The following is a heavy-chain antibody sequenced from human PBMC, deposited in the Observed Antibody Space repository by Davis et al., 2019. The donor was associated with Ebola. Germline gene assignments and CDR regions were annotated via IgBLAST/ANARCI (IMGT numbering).Heavy chain of an antibody. V-gene: IGHV1-69*13. J-gene: IGHJ6*02. Sequence: SVKVSCKASGYTFTSYDISWVRQAPGQGLEWMGGIIPIFGTANYAQKFQGRVTITADESTSTAYMELSSLRSEDTAVYYCARESMVRGVTRYGMDVWGQGTTVTVSS. CDR1: GYTFTSYD. CDR2: IIPIFGTA. D-gene: IGHD3-10*01. CDR3: ARESMVRGVTRYGMDV.